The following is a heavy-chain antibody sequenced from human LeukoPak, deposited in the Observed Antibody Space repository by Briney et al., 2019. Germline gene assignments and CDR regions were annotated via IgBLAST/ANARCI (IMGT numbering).Heavy chain of an antibody. Sequence: GGSLRLSCAASGFTFSNAWMSWVRQAPGKGLECVGRIKSKTDGGTTDYAAPVKGRFTISRDDSKNTLYPQMNSLKTEDTAVYYCTTIARRALYFQHWGQGTLVTVSS. CDR1: GFTFSNAW. V-gene: IGHV3-15*01. CDR2: IKSKTDGGTT. CDR3: TTIARRALYFQH. D-gene: IGHD1-14*01. J-gene: IGHJ1*01.